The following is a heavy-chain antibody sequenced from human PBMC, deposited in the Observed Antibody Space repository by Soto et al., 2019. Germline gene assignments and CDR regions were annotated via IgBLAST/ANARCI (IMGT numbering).Heavy chain of an antibody. CDR1: GFTFSSYA. J-gene: IGHJ4*02. CDR2: ISGSGGST. Sequence: GGSLRLSCAASGFTFSSYAMSWVRQAPGKGLEWVSAISGSGGSTYYADSVKGRFTISRDNSKNTLYLQMNSLRAEDTAVYYCGTFYCSGGSCYSFIYYWGQGTLVTVSS. CDR3: GTFYCSGGSCYSFIYY. D-gene: IGHD2-15*01. V-gene: IGHV3-23*01.